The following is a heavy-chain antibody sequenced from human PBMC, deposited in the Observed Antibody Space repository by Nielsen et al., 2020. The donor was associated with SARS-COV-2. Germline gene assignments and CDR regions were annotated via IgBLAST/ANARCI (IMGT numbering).Heavy chain of an antibody. D-gene: IGHD6-19*01. J-gene: IGHJ3*02. CDR2: IIPIFGTA. CDR3: ARGEGWLAPDAFDI. Sequence: SVKVSCKVFGYTLTELSMHWVRQAPGQGLEWMGGIIPIFGTANYAQKFQGRVTITADESTSTAYMELSSLRSEDTAVYYCARGEGWLAPDAFDIWGQGTMVTVSS. CDR1: GYTLTELS. V-gene: IGHV1-69*13.